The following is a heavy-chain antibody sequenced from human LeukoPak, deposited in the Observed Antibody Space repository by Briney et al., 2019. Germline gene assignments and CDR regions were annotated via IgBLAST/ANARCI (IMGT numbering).Heavy chain of an antibody. V-gene: IGHV4-61*02. J-gene: IGHJ6*03. CDR2: IYTSGST. CDR1: GRSIGSGSYY. D-gene: IGHD6-6*01. Sequence: SETLSLTCTVPGRSIGSGSYYWSWIRQPAGKGLEWIGRIYTSGSTNYNPSLKSRVTISVDTSKNQFSLKLSSVTAADTAVYYCARETPEQLVFYYYYLDVWGKGTTVTVSS. CDR3: ARETPEQLVFYYYYLDV.